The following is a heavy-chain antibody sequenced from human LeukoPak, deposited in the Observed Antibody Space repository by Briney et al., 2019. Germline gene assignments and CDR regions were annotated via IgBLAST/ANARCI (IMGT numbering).Heavy chain of an antibody. Sequence: GGSLRLSCAASGFTFSSYGMHWVRQAPGKGLEWVAVIWYDGSNKYYADSVKGRFTISRDNSKNTLYLQMNSLRAEDTAVYYCARVPAAIWGNYYYYGMDVWGQGTTVTVSS. CDR3: ARVPAAIWGNYYYYGMDV. V-gene: IGHV3-33*01. CDR2: IWYDGSNK. CDR1: GFTFSSYG. D-gene: IGHD2-2*02. J-gene: IGHJ6*02.